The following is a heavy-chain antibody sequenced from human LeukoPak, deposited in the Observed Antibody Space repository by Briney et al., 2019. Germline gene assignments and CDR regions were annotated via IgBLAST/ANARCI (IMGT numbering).Heavy chain of an antibody. Sequence: GASVKVSCKASGYTFTSYGINWVRQAPGQGLEWMGWISAYNGDTNYAQKLQGRVTMTTDTSTSTAYMELRSLRSDDTAVYYCARDQRYCSGGSCYPDWFDPWGQGTLVTVSS. CDR2: ISAYNGDT. D-gene: IGHD2-15*01. CDR3: ARDQRYCSGGSCYPDWFDP. J-gene: IGHJ5*02. CDR1: GYTFTSYG. V-gene: IGHV1-18*01.